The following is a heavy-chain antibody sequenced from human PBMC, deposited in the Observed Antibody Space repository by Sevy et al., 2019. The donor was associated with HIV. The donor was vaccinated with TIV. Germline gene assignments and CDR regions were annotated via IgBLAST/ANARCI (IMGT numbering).Heavy chain of an antibody. CDR3: AREISGIVGASSPYYYYGMDV. D-gene: IGHD1-26*01. J-gene: IGHJ6*02. V-gene: IGHV1-69*13. CDR1: GGTFSSYA. Sequence: ASVKVSCKASGGTFSSYAISWVRQAPGQGLEWMGGIIPIFGTANYAQKFQGRVTITVDESTSTAYMELSSLRSEDTAVYYCAREISGIVGASSPYYYYGMDVWGQGTTVTVSS. CDR2: IIPIFGTA.